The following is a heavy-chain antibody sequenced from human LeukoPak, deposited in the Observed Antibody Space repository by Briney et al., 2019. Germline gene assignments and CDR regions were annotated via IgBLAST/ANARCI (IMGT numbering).Heavy chain of an antibody. CDR3: ARGTYCGGDCYLPTAYFDY. D-gene: IGHD2-21*02. CDR1: GFTFSSYE. J-gene: IGHJ4*02. Sequence: GGSLRPSCAASGFTFSSYEMNWVRQAPGKGLEWASYISSSGSTIYYADSVKGRFTISRDNAKNSLYLQMNSLRAEDTAVYYCARGTYCGGDCYLPTAYFDYWGQGTLVTVSS. CDR2: ISSSGSTI. V-gene: IGHV3-48*03.